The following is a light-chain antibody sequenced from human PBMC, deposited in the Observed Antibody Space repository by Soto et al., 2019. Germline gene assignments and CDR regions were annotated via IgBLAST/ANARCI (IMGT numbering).Light chain of an antibody. CDR1: QSINSW. CDR3: QQYKTSWT. V-gene: IGKV1-5*01. J-gene: IGKJ1*01. Sequence: DIQMTQSPSTLSASVGDRVTLTCRASQSINSWLAWYQQKPGKAPKLLIYEASSLESGVPSRLSGSGSGTELTLSISSLQPDDFATYYCQQYKTSWTFGQGTKVEIK. CDR2: EAS.